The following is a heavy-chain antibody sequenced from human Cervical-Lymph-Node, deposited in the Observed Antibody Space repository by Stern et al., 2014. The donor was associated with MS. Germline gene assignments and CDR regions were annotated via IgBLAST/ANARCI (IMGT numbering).Heavy chain of an antibody. D-gene: IGHD5-12*01. Sequence: VQLVESGGGVVQPGRSLRLSCAASGFTFSSYGMHWVRQAPGKGLEWVAVMSNEISNKHYADSVKGRFTISRDNSKNTLFLQMDSLKAEDTAVYYCAKGKGYSGYDVGYYYGMDVWGQGTTVTVSS. J-gene: IGHJ6*02. CDR1: GFTFSSYG. CDR2: MSNEISNK. V-gene: IGHV3-30*18. CDR3: AKGKGYSGYDVGYYYGMDV.